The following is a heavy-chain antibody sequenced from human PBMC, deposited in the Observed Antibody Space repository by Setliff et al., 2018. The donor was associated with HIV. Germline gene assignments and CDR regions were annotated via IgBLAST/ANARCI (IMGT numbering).Heavy chain of an antibody. J-gene: IGHJ4*02. V-gene: IGHV4-59*01. CDR2: IYYSGTT. CDR1: GGSISGDF. CDR3: ARGSKGGFFDY. D-gene: IGHD3-16*01. Sequence: PSETLSLTCTVSGGSISGDFWTWIRQPAGEGLEWIGYIYYSGTTKYNPSLKSRVTISVDTSKNQFSLKLSSVTAADTAVYYCARGSKGGFFDYWGQGTLVTVSS.